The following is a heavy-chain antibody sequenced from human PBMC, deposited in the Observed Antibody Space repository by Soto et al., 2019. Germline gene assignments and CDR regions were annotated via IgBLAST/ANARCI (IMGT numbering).Heavy chain of an antibody. D-gene: IGHD3-9*01. Sequence: EVHLVESGGGLVKPGGSLRLSCAASGFTFGNAWMNWFRQAPGKGLEWVGSIKSKIHGGTTDYAAHVRGRFTLSRDDSKNTLFLQMNSLKTEDAAVYYCTTVHFDVLTGSFDYWGQGTLVTVSS. CDR1: GFTFGNAW. CDR3: TTVHFDVLTGSFDY. J-gene: IGHJ4*02. CDR2: IKSKIHGGTT. V-gene: IGHV3-15*07.